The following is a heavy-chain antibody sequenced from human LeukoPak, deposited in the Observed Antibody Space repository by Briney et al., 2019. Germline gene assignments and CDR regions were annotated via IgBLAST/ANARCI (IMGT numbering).Heavy chain of an antibody. J-gene: IGHJ4*02. Sequence: SETLSLTCTVSGDSISSDYWSWIRQPPGKGLEWIGYIYYSGSTNYNPSLKSRVTISVDTSKNQFSLKLSSVTAADTAVYYCAREPGGYFDYWGQGTLVTVSS. CDR1: GDSISSDY. CDR3: AREPGGYFDY. D-gene: IGHD3-10*01. CDR2: IYYSGST. V-gene: IGHV4-59*01.